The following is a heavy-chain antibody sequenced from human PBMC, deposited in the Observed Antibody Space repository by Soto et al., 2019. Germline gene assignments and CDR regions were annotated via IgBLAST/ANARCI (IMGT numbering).Heavy chain of an antibody. D-gene: IGHD6-6*01. CDR3: AKSTPSRRIAARLYYYYGMDV. CDR2: ISYDGSNK. CDR1: GFTFSSYG. J-gene: IGHJ6*02. Sequence: GGSLRLSCAASGFTFSSYGMHWVRQAPGKGLEWVAVISYDGSNKYYADSVKGRFTISRDNSKNTLYLQMNSLRAEDTAVYYCAKSTPSRRIAARLYYYYGMDVWGQGTTVTVSS. V-gene: IGHV3-30*18.